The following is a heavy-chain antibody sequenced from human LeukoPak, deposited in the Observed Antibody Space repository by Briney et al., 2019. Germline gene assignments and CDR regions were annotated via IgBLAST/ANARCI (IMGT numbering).Heavy chain of an antibody. D-gene: IGHD4-17*01. V-gene: IGHV3-11*01. CDR3: ANLPMREHYGDYLGY. Sequence: KPGGSLRLSCAASGFTFSDYYMSWIRQAPGKGLEWVSYISSSGSTIYYADSVKGRFTISRDNAKNSLYLQMNSLRAEDTAVYYCANLPMREHYGDYLGYWGQGTLVTVSS. CDR2: ISSSGSTI. CDR1: GFTFSDYY. J-gene: IGHJ4*02.